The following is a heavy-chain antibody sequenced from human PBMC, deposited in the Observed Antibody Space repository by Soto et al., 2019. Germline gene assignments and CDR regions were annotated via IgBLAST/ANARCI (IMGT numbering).Heavy chain of an antibody. V-gene: IGHV3-33*01. Sequence: GGSLRLSCAASGFSFSLYGMQWVRQAPGKGLEWVAVIWYDESKKFYADSVQGRFTISRDNSKSALFLQMNSLRVEDTAVYYCARSPYTTGYHYGMDVWGQGTTVTVSS. CDR1: GFSFSLYG. D-gene: IGHD1-1*01. CDR2: IWYDESKK. CDR3: ARSPYTTGYHYGMDV. J-gene: IGHJ6*02.